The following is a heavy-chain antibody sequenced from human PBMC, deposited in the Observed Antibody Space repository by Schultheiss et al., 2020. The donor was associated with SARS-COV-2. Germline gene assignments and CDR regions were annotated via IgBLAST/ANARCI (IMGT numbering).Heavy chain of an antibody. CDR2: ISSSGSTI. CDR1: GFTVSSNY. V-gene: IGHV3-11*04. CDR3: ASYLLQWLVVY. D-gene: IGHD6-19*01. Sequence: GGSLRLSCAASGFTVSSNYMSWVRQAPGKGLEWVSYISSSGSTIYYADSVKGRFTISRDNAKNSLYLQMNSLRAEDTAVYYCASYLLQWLVVYWGQGTLVTVSS. J-gene: IGHJ4*02.